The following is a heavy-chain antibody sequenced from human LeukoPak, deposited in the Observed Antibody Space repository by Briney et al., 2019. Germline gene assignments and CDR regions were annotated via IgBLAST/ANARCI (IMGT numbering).Heavy chain of an antibody. CDR3: ARIIVGATGVDY. Sequence: GGSLRLSCAASGFTFSTYNMNWVRQAPGKGLVWVSRINTDGSLTNYADSLKGRFTMSRDNAKNTLYLQMNSLSPEDTAVYYCARIIVGATGVDYWGQGTLVTVSS. CDR2: INTDGSLT. J-gene: IGHJ4*02. D-gene: IGHD1-26*01. CDR1: GFTFSTYN. V-gene: IGHV3-74*01.